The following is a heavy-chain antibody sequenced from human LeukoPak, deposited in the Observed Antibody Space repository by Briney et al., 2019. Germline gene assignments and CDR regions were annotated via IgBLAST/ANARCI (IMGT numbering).Heavy chain of an antibody. V-gene: IGHV3-48*04. CDR1: GFTSSSYS. CDR3: ARVQYYYDSSGSPDNDAFDI. Sequence: GGSLRLSCAASGFTSSSYSMNWVRQAPGKGLEWVSYISSSSSTIYYADSVKGRFTISRDNAKNSLYLQMNSLRAEDTAVYYCARVQYYYDSSGSPDNDAFDIWGQGTMVTVSS. D-gene: IGHD3-22*01. CDR2: ISSSSSTI. J-gene: IGHJ3*02.